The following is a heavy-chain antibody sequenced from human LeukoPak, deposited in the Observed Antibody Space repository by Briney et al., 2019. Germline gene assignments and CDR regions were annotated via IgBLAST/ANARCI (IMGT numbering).Heavy chain of an antibody. CDR3: ARGRYYGMDV. CDR1: GFTFSNYW. D-gene: IGHD2-15*01. CDR2: INADGSIT. V-gene: IGHV3-74*01. Sequence: GGSLRLSCAASGFTFSNYWMHWVRQAPGKGVVWVSRINADGSITSYADSVKGRFTISRDNAKNTLSLQVNSLRAEDTAVYYCARGRYYGMDVWGQGTTVTVSS. J-gene: IGHJ6*02.